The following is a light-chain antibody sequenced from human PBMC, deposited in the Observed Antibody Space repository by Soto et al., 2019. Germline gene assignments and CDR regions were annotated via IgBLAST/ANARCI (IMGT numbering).Light chain of an antibody. J-gene: IGKJ1*01. CDR2: GAS. Sequence: EIVMTQSPATLSVSPGERATLSCRASQSVSSNLAWYQQKPGQAPRLLIYGASTRATGIPARFSGSGSGTGFTLTISGLLSEDFAVYYCQQYNNWPTWTFGQGTKVEIK. V-gene: IGKV3-15*01. CDR3: QQYNNWPTWT. CDR1: QSVSSN.